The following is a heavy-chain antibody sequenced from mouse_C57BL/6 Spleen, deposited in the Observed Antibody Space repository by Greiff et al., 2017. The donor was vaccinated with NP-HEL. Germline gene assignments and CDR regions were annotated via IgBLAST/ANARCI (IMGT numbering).Heavy chain of an antibody. CDR1: GYTFTDYY. V-gene: IGHV1-26*01. J-gene: IGHJ2*01. Sequence: VQLQQSGPELVKPGASVKISCKASGYTFTDYYMNWVKQSHGKSLEWIGDINPNNGGTSYNQKFKGKATLTVDKSSSTAYMELRSLTSEDSAVYYCAREANSFDYWGQGTTLTVSS. CDR3: AREANSFDY. D-gene: IGHD4-1*01. CDR2: INPNNGGT.